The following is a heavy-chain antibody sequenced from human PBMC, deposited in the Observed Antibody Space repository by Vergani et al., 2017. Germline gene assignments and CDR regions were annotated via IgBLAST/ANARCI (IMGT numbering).Heavy chain of an antibody. Sequence: QVQLQESGPGLVKPSETLSLTCTVSGGSISSYYWSWIRQPPGXGLEWIGYIYYSGSTNYNPSLKSRVTISVDTSKNQFSLKLSSVTAADTAVYYCARLSEGYYDFWSGYYTGKYFDYWGQGTLVTVSS. V-gene: IGHV4-59*01. CDR1: GGSISSYY. D-gene: IGHD3-3*01. CDR2: IYYSGST. J-gene: IGHJ4*02. CDR3: ARLSEGYYDFWSGYYTGKYFDY.